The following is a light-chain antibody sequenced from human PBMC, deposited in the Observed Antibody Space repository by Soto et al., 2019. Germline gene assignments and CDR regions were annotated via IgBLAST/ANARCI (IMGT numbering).Light chain of an antibody. Sequence: DRQMAQSPRALCPSVGDRVTITCRASQGLSSCLAWYQQKPGKAPRLLIYDASIMESGVPSRFSGSGSGTDFTFTISSLQPEDIATYYCQQYDNPPMTFGQGTQLDIK. CDR3: QQYDNPPMT. J-gene: IGKJ5*01. CDR2: DAS. V-gene: IGKV1D-16*01. CDR1: QGLSSC.